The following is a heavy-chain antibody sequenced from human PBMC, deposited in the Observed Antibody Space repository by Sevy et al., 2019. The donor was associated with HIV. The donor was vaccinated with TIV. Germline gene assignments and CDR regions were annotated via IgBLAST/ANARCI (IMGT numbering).Heavy chain of an antibody. CDR1: GFMFSDYH. V-gene: IGHV3-11*01. J-gene: IGHJ6*02. CDR3: ARAWFGGADGMDV. CDR2: MSNSGTTI. D-gene: IGHD3-16*01. Sequence: GGSLRLSCAASGFMFSDYHMSWIRQAPGKGLEWISYMSNSGTTIYYAESVKGRFSISRDNAEKSLYLQMNSLRAEDTAVYYCARAWFGGADGMDVWGQGTTVTVSS.